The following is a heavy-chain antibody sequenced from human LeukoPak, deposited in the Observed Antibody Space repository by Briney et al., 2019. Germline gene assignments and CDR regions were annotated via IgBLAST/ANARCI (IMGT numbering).Heavy chain of an antibody. CDR2: IKQDGGEK. J-gene: IGHJ4*02. V-gene: IGHV3-7*01. D-gene: IGHD4-17*01. Sequence: GGSLRLSCAASGFTFRSYSMNWVRQAPGKGLEWVANIKQDGGEKYFVDSVKGRFTISRDNAKNSLYLQMNSLRAEDTAVYYCTKEGGPMSATTERYSFDHWGRGTLVTVSS. CDR3: TKEGGPMSATTERYSFDH. CDR1: GFTFRSYS.